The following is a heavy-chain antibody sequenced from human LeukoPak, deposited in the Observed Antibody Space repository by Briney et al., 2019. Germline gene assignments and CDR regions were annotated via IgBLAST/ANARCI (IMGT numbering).Heavy chain of an antibody. CDR3: AKDIRAVAGLFDY. CDR2: ISGSGGST. V-gene: IGHV3-23*01. Sequence: GGSLRLSCAASGFTFSSYSLNWVRQAPGKGLAWVSAISGSGGSTYYADSVKGRFTISRDNSKNTLYLQMNSLRAEDTAVYYCAKDIRAVAGLFDYWGQGTLVTVSS. CDR1: GFTFSSYS. D-gene: IGHD6-19*01. J-gene: IGHJ4*02.